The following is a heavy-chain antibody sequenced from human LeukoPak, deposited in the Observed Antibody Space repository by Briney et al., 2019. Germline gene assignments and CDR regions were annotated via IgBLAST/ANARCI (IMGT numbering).Heavy chain of an antibody. V-gene: IGHV4-59*01. D-gene: IGHD1-7*01. CDR2: IYYSGST. J-gene: IGHJ4*02. CDR1: GGSISSYY. Sequence: SETLSLTCTVSGGSISSYYWSWIRQPPGKGLEWIGYIYYSGSTNYNPSLKSRVTISVDTSKNQFSLKLSSVTAADTAVYYCARAPQLELCDYWGQGTLVTVSS. CDR3: ARAPQLELCDY.